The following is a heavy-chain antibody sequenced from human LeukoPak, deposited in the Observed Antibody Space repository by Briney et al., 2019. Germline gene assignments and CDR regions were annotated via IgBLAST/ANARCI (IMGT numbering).Heavy chain of an antibody. J-gene: IGHJ5*02. Sequence: PSETLSLTCAVSGGSISSGGYSWSWIRQPPGKGLEWIGYIYHSGSTYYNPSLKSRVTISVDRSKNQFSLKLSSVTAADTAVYYCARGRGFMITFGGVIALNWFDPWGQGTLVTVSS. CDR2: IYHSGST. V-gene: IGHV4-30-2*01. CDR1: GGSISSGGYS. D-gene: IGHD3-16*02. CDR3: ARGRGFMITFGGVIALNWFDP.